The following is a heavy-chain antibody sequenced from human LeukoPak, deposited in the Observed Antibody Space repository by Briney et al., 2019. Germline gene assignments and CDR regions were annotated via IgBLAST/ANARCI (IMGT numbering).Heavy chain of an antibody. Sequence: GGSLRLSCAASGFTFDGYPMHWVRQAPGKGLEWVSVTNWDGARTDYADSVKGRFIVSRDNSRNFLYVQMNSLRHEDTALYFCAKDSGRRGGSHAFDSWGQGTLVAVSS. D-gene: IGHD1-26*01. CDR1: GFTFDGYP. J-gene: IGHJ5*01. V-gene: IGHV3-43*01. CDR3: AKDSGRRGGSHAFDS. CDR2: TNWDGART.